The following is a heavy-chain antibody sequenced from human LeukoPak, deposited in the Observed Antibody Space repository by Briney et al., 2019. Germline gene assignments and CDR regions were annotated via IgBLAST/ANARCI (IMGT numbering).Heavy chain of an antibody. V-gene: IGHV1-46*01. D-gene: IGHD1-26*01. CDR1: GYTFTTSY. CDR3: TAGRVPNLFDY. CDR2: INPSGGTA. J-gene: IGHJ4*02. Sequence: ASVTVSCKASGYTFTTSYMHWVRQAPGQGLEWMGIINPSGGTATYTQKLQGRVTMTRDTSTSTFYMELSRLRSDDTAIYYCTAGRVPNLFDYWGQGTLVTVS.